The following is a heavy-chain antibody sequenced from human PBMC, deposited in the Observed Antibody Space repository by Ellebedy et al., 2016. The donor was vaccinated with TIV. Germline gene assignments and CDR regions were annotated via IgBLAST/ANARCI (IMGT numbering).Heavy chain of an antibody. CDR1: GYTFNDYY. CDR3: SRGGFWLGHYSWFGP. D-gene: IGHD3-3*01. J-gene: IGHJ5*02. Sequence: ASVKVSCKASGYTFNDYYIHWVRQAPGQGLEWMGGIIPLTGSTNYAQEFQGRATITADESTSTAYMELTSLRSEDTAVYYCSRGGFWLGHYSWFGPWGQGSLIIVSS. CDR2: IIPLTGST. V-gene: IGHV1-69*13.